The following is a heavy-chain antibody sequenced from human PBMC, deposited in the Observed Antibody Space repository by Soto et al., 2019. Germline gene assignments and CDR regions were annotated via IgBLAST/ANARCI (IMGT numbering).Heavy chain of an antibody. Sequence: EVQLLESGGGLVQPGGSLRLSCAASGFAFSSYAMSWVRQAPGKGLEWVSAISGSGGSTYYADSVKGRFTISRDNSKNKLYLQMNSLRDEDTSVYYCSKGQITSPHYFDYWGQGTLVTVSS. CDR1: GFAFSSYA. V-gene: IGHV3-23*01. CDR3: SKGQITSPHYFDY. J-gene: IGHJ4*02. CDR2: ISGSGGST. D-gene: IGHD3-10*01.